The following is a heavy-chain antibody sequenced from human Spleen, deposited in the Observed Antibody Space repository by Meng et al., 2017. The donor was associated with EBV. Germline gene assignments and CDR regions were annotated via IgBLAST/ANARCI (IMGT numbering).Heavy chain of an antibody. Sequence: LESGGSLVQPGGPLRLSCAASGFTFGNYGMTWVRQAPGKGLEWVSTISGSGGSTYYADSVKGRLTISRDNSKNTVYLQMNSLRVEDTAVYYCAKKVGNREGSYPTYYFDYWGQGTLVTVSS. D-gene: IGHD3-16*02. CDR3: AKKVGNREGSYPTYYFDY. CDR2: ISGSGGST. J-gene: IGHJ4*02. V-gene: IGHV3-23*01. CDR1: GFTFGNYG.